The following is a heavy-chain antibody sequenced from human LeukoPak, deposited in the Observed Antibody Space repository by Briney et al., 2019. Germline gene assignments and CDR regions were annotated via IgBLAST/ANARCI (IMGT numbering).Heavy chain of an antibody. CDR2: IIPIFGTA. CDR1: GGTFSSYA. V-gene: IGHV1-69*13. CDR3: ARDPHSYSSSWYFDY. J-gene: IGHJ4*02. D-gene: IGHD6-13*01. Sequence: SVKVSCKASGGTFSSYAISWVRQAPGQGLEWMGGIIPIFGTANYAQKFQGRVTITADESTSTAYMELSSLRSEDTAVYYCARDPHSYSSSWYFDYWGQGTLVTVSS.